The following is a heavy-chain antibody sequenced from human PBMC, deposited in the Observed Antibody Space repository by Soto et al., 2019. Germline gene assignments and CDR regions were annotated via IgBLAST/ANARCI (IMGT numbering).Heavy chain of an antibody. CDR1: GGSIIGSY. CDR3: ARSVAVPGAHIDY. Sequence: PSETLSLTFSVSGGSIIGSYWSWIRHSPGKGLEWLGYVYYTGSTNYSPSLRSRVSISVDTSKNEFSLRLSSVTAADTAVYFCARSVAVPGAHIDYWGQGTQVTVSS. V-gene: IGHV4-59*01. CDR2: VYYTGST. D-gene: IGHD6-19*01. J-gene: IGHJ4*02.